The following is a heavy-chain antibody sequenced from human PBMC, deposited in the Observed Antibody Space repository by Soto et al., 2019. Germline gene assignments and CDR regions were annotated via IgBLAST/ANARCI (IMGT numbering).Heavy chain of an antibody. J-gene: IGHJ3*01. CDR1: GFTFSNYA. Sequence: QVQLVESGGGVVQPGMSLRVSCAASGFTFSNYAMHWVRQAPGKGLEWMTLIWYDGSKEHYADSVKGRFTISRDNSKNTQHLEMTSLRVEDTAVYSCAREGHQLDYAFDVWGQGTTVTVSS. V-gene: IGHV3-33*01. CDR3: AREGHQLDYAFDV. D-gene: IGHD6-13*01. CDR2: IWYDGSKE.